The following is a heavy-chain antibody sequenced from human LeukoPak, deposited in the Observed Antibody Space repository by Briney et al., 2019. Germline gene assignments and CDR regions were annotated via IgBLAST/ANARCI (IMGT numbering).Heavy chain of an antibody. Sequence: GGSLRLSCAASGFTVSSNDMSWVRQAPGKGLEWVSYISSSGSTIYYADSVKGRFTISRDNAKNSLYLQMNSLRAEDTAVYYCASRRGYSYGYEGYWGQGTLVTVSS. CDR3: ASRRGYSYGYEGY. D-gene: IGHD5-18*01. V-gene: IGHV3-11*01. J-gene: IGHJ4*02. CDR1: GFTVSSND. CDR2: ISSSGSTI.